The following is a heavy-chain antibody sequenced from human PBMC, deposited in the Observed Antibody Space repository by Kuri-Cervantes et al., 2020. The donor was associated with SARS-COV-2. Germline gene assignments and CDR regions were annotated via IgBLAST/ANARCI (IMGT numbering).Heavy chain of an antibody. J-gene: IGHJ5*02. CDR2: MNPNSGNT. D-gene: IGHD3-22*01. Sequence: ASVKVSCKASGYTFISYDINWVRQATGQGLEWMGWMNPNSGNTGYAQKFQGRVTMTRNTSISTAYMELSSLRSEDTAVYYCASRRSRSGYYFAQPFDPWGQGTLVTVSS. V-gene: IGHV1-8*01. CDR1: GYTFISYD. CDR3: ASRRSRSGYYFAQPFDP.